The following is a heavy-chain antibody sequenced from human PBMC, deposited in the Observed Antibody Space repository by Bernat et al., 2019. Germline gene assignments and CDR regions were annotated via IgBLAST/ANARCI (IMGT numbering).Heavy chain of an antibody. D-gene: IGHD5-18*01. CDR3: TRDYTAMVDAWFDP. V-gene: IGHV3-49*03. Sequence: EVQLVESGGGLVQPGRSLRLSCTASGFTFGDYAMSWFRQAPGKGLEWVGFIRSNAYGGTTEYAASVKGRFTISRDDSKSIAYLQMNSLKTEDTAVYYCTRDYTAMVDAWFDPWGQGTLVTVSS. CDR2: IRSNAYGGTT. J-gene: IGHJ5*02. CDR1: GFTFGDYA.